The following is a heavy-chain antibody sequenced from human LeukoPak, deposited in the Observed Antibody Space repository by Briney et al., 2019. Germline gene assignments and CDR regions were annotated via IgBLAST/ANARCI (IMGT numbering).Heavy chain of an antibody. J-gene: IGHJ3*01. Sequence: GGSLRLSCAASGFTFNSYWMSWVRQAPGKGLEWVANIKQDGSEKYYVDSVKGRFTISRDNAKKSLYLQMNSLRAEGTAVYYCARDWYNNSDAFDLWGQGTMVTVSS. CDR3: ARDWYNNSDAFDL. V-gene: IGHV3-7*01. D-gene: IGHD4-11*01. CDR1: GFTFNSYW. CDR2: IKQDGSEK.